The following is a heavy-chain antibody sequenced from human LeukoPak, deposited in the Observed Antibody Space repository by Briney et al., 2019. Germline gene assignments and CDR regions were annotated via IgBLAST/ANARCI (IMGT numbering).Heavy chain of an antibody. Sequence: ASVKVSCKASGYTFSGNYIQWVRQAPGQGLEWMGWINPNNGGTNYAQNFQGRVTMTRDTSISTAYMELSRLTSDDTAVYYCARNPYYYDSSGYYYRRNWYFDLWGRGTLVTVSS. V-gene: IGHV1-2*02. J-gene: IGHJ2*01. D-gene: IGHD3-22*01. CDR2: INPNNGGT. CDR1: GYTFSGNY. CDR3: ARNPYYYDSSGYYYRRNWYFDL.